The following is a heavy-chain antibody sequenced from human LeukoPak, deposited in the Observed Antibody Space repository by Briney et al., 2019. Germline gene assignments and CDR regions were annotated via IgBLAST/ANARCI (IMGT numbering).Heavy chain of an antibody. D-gene: IGHD2/OR15-2a*01. Sequence: PGGSLRLSCVVSGSTFSTSSMTWVRQAPGKGLEWVSTISGSGSSTFDTDAVKGRFTISRDNSKNTLYLHMNSLRAEDTAVYYCAAISRAGDSTFAPWGQGTLVTVSS. CDR1: GSTFSTSS. CDR3: AAISRAGDSTFAP. CDR2: ISGSGSST. J-gene: IGHJ5*02. V-gene: IGHV3-23*01.